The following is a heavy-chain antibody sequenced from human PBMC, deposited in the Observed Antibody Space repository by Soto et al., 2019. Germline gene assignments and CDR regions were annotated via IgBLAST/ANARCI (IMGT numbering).Heavy chain of an antibody. D-gene: IGHD1-26*01. J-gene: IGHJ4*02. V-gene: IGHV3-23*01. Sequence: EVQLLESGGDLVQPGGSLRLSCAASGFSFRSYVMGWVRQAPGKGLNWVSSISAGGDGTYYADVVKGRFTISRDNSKNTVYLQMTSLRADDTAVYYCADGGRYPYYWGPGTLVTVSS. CDR2: ISAGGDGT. CDR3: ADGGRYPYY. CDR1: GFSFRSYV.